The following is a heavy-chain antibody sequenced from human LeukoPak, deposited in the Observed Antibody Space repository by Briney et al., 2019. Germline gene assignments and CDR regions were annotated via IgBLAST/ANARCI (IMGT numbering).Heavy chain of an antibody. J-gene: IGHJ6*02. CDR3: ARDLPVYSSGWYNYYYYGMDV. D-gene: IGHD6-19*01. Sequence: GASVKVSCKASGGTFSSYAISWVRQAPGQGLEWMGRIIPILGIANYAQKFQGRVTMTRDTSISTAYMELSRLRSDDTAVYYCARDLPVYSSGWYNYYYYGMDVWGQGTTVTVSS. CDR1: GGTFSSYA. V-gene: IGHV1-69*04. CDR2: IIPILGIA.